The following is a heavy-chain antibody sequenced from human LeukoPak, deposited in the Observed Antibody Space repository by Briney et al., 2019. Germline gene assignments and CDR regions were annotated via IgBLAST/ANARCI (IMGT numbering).Heavy chain of an antibody. CDR1: GFTFSSYW. Sequence: GGSLRLSCAASGFTFSSYWMHWVRQAPGKGLVWVSRINSDGSSTSYAGSVKGRFTISRDNAKNTLYLQMNSLTAEDTAVYYCASGYSSGRFDPWGQGTPVTVSS. D-gene: IGHD6-25*01. V-gene: IGHV3-74*01. CDR3: ASGYSSGRFDP. J-gene: IGHJ5*02. CDR2: INSDGSST.